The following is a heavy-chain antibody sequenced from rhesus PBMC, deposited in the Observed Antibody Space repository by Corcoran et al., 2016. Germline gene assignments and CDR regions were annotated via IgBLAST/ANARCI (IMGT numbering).Heavy chain of an antibody. D-gene: IGHD2-21*01. CDR2: IGGSSEST. CDR1: GYSISSGFG. CDR3: ARQVGGYNHFDV. Sequence: QVQLQESGPGLVTPSETLSLTCAVSGYSISSGFGWRWLRQPPGKGLEWGGFIGGSSESTNLNTALKSRVTISKDTSKSQFSLKRTSVAAADTAVYYCARQVGGYNHFDVWGAGVLVTVSS. V-gene: IGHV4-127*01. J-gene: IGHJ5-1*01.